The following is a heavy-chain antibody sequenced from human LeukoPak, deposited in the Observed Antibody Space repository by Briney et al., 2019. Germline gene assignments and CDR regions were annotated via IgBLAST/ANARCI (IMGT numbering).Heavy chain of an antibody. Sequence: SETPSLTRTVSGGSISSYCWSWIRQPPGKGLEWIGYIYYSGSTNYNPSLKSRVTISVDTSKNQFSLKLSSVTAADTAVYYCARDFRSGRPPVWGQGTLVTVSS. D-gene: IGHD6-19*01. CDR3: ARDFRSGRPPV. CDR2: IYYSGST. CDR1: GGSISSYC. J-gene: IGHJ4*02. V-gene: IGHV4-59*01.